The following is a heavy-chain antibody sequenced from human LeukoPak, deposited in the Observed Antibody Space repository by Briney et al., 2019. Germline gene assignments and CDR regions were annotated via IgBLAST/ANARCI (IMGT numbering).Heavy chain of an antibody. Sequence: GGSLRLSCAASGFIFSGYSMNWVRQAPGKGLEWVSAISGSGGSTYYADSVKGRFTISRDNSKNTLYLQMNSLRAEDTAVYYCAKDSLGTSSGWFDPWGQGTLVTVSS. CDR1: GFIFSGYS. V-gene: IGHV3-23*01. D-gene: IGHD6-19*01. CDR3: AKDSLGTSSGWFDP. J-gene: IGHJ5*02. CDR2: ISGSGGST.